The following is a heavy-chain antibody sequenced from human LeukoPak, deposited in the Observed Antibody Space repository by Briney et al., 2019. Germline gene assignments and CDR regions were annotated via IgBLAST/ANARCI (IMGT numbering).Heavy chain of an antibody. V-gene: IGHV5-51*01. D-gene: IGHD3-22*01. Sequence: GESLKISCKGSGYSFTSYWIGWVRQMPGKGLEWMGIIYPGDSNTRYSPSFQGQVTISADKSISTAYLQWSSLKAPDTAMYYCARVDSSGYYYYGMDVWGQGTTVTVSS. CDR1: GYSFTSYW. CDR3: ARVDSSGYYYYGMDV. J-gene: IGHJ6*02. CDR2: IYPGDSNT.